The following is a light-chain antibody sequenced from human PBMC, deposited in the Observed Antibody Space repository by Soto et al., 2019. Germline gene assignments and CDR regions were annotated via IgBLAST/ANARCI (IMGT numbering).Light chain of an antibody. CDR1: SSDVGAYNY. J-gene: IGLJ2*01. V-gene: IGLV2-8*01. CDR2: EVS. Sequence: QSVLTQPPSASGSPGQSVTISCTGTSSDVGAYNYVSWYQHHPGKAPKLMICEVSERPSGVPDRFSGSKSGNTASLTVSGLQAEDEADYFCSSYAGRNNLLFGGGTKLTVL. CDR3: SSYAGRNNLL.